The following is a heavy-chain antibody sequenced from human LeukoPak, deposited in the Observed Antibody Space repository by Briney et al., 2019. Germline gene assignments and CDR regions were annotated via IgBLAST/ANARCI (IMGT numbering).Heavy chain of an antibody. CDR1: GGSISNYY. D-gene: IGHD2-2*01. Sequence: PSETLSPTCTVSGGSISNYYWSWIRQPPGKGLEWIGYIYYSGGTKYNPSLKSRVTISVDTSKNQFSLELSSVPAADTAVYYCARTRYCISTSCYFDYWGQGTLVTASS. CDR2: IYYSGGT. V-gene: IGHV4-59*01. CDR3: ARTRYCISTSCYFDY. J-gene: IGHJ4*02.